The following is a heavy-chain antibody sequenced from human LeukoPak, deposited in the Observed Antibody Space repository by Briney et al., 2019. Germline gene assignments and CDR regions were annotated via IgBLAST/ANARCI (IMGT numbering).Heavy chain of an antibody. CDR3: ARDLIGGNAYDY. CDR1: GFTFSSYW. V-gene: IGHV3-7*01. J-gene: IGHJ4*02. Sequence: PGGSLRLSCAASGFTFSSYWMSWVRQAPGKGLEWVANIKQDGSEKYYVDSVKGRFTISRDNAKSSLYLQLDSLRAEDTAVYYCARDLIGGNAYDYWGQGALVTVSS. D-gene: IGHD2-15*01. CDR2: IKQDGSEK.